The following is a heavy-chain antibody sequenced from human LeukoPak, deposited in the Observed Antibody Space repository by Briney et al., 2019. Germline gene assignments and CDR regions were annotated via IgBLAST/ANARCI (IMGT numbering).Heavy chain of an antibody. CDR1: GGSICTYS. Sequence: SETLSLTCSVSGGSICTYSWSCVRQPPGEGLEWVGCVSYSGTNKYSPSRKSRVTISVDTSKNQFSLKLTSVTAADTAVYYCARHFGSGTYPLDCWGRGTMVTVSS. CDR3: ARHFGSGTYPLDC. CDR2: VSYSGTN. D-gene: IGHD3-10*01. J-gene: IGHJ4*02. V-gene: IGHV4-59*01.